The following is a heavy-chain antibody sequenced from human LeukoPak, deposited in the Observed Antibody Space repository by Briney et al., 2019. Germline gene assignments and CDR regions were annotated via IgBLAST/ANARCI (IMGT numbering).Heavy chain of an antibody. CDR1: GFTFSGYA. Sequence: GGSLRLSCAASGFTFSGYAMTWVRQAPGKGLEWVSAISGSGGSTYYADSVKGRFTISRGNSKNTLYLQMNTLRAEDTAVYYCAKELLRYFDWGQGTLVTVSS. CDR2: ISGSGGST. CDR3: AKELLRYFD. D-gene: IGHD3-9*01. V-gene: IGHV3-23*01. J-gene: IGHJ4*02.